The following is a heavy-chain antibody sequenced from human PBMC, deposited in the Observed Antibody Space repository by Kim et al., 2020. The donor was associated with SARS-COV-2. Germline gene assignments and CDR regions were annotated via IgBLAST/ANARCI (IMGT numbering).Heavy chain of an antibody. Sequence: ASVKVSCKASGYTFTSYAMHWVRQAPGQRLEWMGWINAGNGNTKYSQKFQGRVTITRDTSASTAYMELSSLRSEDTAVYYCAREGGYYGSGSYPQHFQHWGQGTLVTVSS. CDR2: INAGNGNT. V-gene: IGHV1-3*01. CDR1: GYTFTSYA. D-gene: IGHD3-10*01. CDR3: AREGGYYGSGSYPQHFQH. J-gene: IGHJ1*01.